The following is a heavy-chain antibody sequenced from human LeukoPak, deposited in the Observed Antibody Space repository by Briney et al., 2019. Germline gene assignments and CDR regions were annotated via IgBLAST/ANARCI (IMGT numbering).Heavy chain of an antibody. D-gene: IGHD3-22*01. V-gene: IGHV3-33*01. CDR2: IWYDGSNK. CDR1: GFTFRSNG. J-gene: IGHJ4*02. Sequence: PGSSLRLSCAASGFTFRSNGIHWVRQAPGKGLEWVAVIWYDGSNKYYADSVKGRFTISRDNSKNTLYLQMNSLRAEDTAVYYCVRDPRITTRWNYFDYWGQGTLVTVSS. CDR3: VRDPRITTRWNYFDY.